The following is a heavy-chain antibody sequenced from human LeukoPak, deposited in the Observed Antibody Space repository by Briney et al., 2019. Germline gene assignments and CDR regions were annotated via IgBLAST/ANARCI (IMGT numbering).Heavy chain of an antibody. Sequence: PSETLSLTCTVSGGSISSSSYYWGWIRQPPGKGLEWIGSIYYSGSTYYNPSLKSRVTISVDTSNNQFSLKLSSVTAADTAVYYCARGDEGGPGSFDYWGQGTLVTVSS. J-gene: IGHJ4*02. CDR1: GGSISSSSYY. CDR2: IYYSGST. D-gene: IGHD3-16*01. V-gene: IGHV4-39*07. CDR3: ARGDEGGPGSFDY.